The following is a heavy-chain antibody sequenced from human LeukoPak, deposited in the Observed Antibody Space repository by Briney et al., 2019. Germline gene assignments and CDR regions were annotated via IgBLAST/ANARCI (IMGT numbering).Heavy chain of an antibody. CDR1: GGSISSDNYY. CDR3: ARHLGIQLWFLDY. J-gene: IGHJ4*02. D-gene: IGHD5-18*01. CDR2: FHTGGSA. V-gene: IGHV4-61*02. Sequence: SETLSLTCSVSGGSISSDNYYWTWIRQPAGKGLEWIGRFHTGGSANYNPSLKSRVTISVDTSKNQFSLKLSSVTAADTAVYYCARHLGIQLWFLDYWGQGTLVTVSS.